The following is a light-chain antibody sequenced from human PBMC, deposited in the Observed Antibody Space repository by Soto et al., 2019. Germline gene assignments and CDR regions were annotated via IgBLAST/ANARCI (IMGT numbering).Light chain of an antibody. Sequence: EIVMTQSPDTVSVSVGESATLSCRASQTVTTNLAWYQHKPGQAPRLLIYGASTRASGIPARFSGSGSGTDFTLTISSLEPEDFAVYHCQQRSNWPPITFGQGTRLEI. CDR1: QTVTTN. J-gene: IGKJ5*01. V-gene: IGKV3-11*01. CDR3: QQRSNWPPIT. CDR2: GAS.